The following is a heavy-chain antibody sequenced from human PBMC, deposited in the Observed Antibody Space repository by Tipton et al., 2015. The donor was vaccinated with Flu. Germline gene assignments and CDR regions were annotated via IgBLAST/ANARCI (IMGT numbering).Heavy chain of an antibody. J-gene: IGHJ4*02. Sequence: TLSLTCTVSGGSINSYFWSWIRQPPGKGLEWIGGISYSGNTYSNPSLKSRVVISVDTSKNQFSLMLRSVTAADTAVYYCARLSYYDVDLKNFYFDYWGQGALVTVSS. D-gene: IGHD3-10*02. CDR1: GGSINSYF. CDR2: ISYSGNT. CDR3: ARLSYYDVDLKNFYFDY. V-gene: IGHV4-59*05.